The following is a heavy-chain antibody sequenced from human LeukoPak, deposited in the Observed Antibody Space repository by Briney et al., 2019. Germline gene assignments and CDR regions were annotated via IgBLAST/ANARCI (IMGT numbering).Heavy chain of an antibody. CDR1: GYTFTSYG. D-gene: IGHD6-13*01. CDR3: ARGGDSTNWFDP. CDR2: ISAYNGNT. J-gene: IGHJ5*02. V-gene: IGHV1-18*01. Sequence: ASVKVSCKASGYTFTSYGISWVRQAPGQGLEWMGWISAYNGNTNYAQKLQGRVTMSTDTSASTAYMELSSLRSEDTAVYYCARGGDSTNWFDPWGQGTLVTVSS.